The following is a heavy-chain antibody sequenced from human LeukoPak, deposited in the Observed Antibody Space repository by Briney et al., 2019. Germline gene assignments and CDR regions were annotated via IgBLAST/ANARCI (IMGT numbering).Heavy chain of an antibody. CDR2: IKQDGSAK. CDR1: GFTFSSYW. D-gene: IGHD2/OR15-2a*01. J-gene: IGHJ6*03. V-gene: IGHV3-7*01. Sequence: GGSLRLSCAASGFTFSSYWMSWVRQAPGKGLEWVANIKQDGSAKYYVDSVKGRFTISRDNAEDSLYLQMNSLRAEDMAVYYCARAAEANLLLFSYYMDVWGKGTTVTVSS. CDR3: ARAAEANLLLFSYYMDV.